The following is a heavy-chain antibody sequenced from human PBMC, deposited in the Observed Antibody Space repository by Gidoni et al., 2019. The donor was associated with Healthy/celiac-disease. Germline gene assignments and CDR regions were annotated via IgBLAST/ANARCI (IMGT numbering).Heavy chain of an antibody. V-gene: IGHV4-59*01. Sequence: QVQLQESGPGLVKPSETLSLTCTVSGGSISSYYWSWIRQPPGKGLEWIGYIYYSGSTNYNPSLKSRVTISVDTSKNQFSLKLSSVTAADTAVYYCARQEVYGGNLPPYYYYMDVWGKGTTVTVSS. CDR3: ARQEVYGGNLPPYYYYMDV. J-gene: IGHJ6*03. D-gene: IGHD4-17*01. CDR1: GGSISSYY. CDR2: IYYSGST.